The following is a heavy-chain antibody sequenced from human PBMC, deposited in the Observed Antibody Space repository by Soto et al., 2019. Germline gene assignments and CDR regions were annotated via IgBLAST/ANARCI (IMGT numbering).Heavy chain of an antibody. CDR2: ISSSSSNK. CDR1: GFTFSSYS. Sequence: GGSLRLSCAASGFTFSSYSMNLVRQAPGKGLEWVSCISSSSSNKYYADSVKGRFTISRDNAKNSLYLQMNSLRAEDTAVYYCARDPTYFYDSSGYYDYWGQGT. V-gene: IGHV3-21*01. D-gene: IGHD3-22*01. CDR3: ARDPTYFYDSSGYYDY. J-gene: IGHJ4*02.